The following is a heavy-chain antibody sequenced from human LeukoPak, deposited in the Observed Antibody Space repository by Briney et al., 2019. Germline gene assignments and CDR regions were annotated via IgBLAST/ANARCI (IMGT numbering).Heavy chain of an antibody. CDR3: ARFSPRAMGNYLDF. Sequence: PSETLSLTCAVSGGSISSGSYSWSWIRQPPGKGLEWIGYIYPRGSTYYNPSLKSRVISSLDKSANQFSLNLSSVTAADTAVYYCARFSPRAMGNYLDFWGRGTLVTVSS. J-gene: IGHJ4*02. CDR2: IYPRGST. CDR1: GGSISSGSYS. D-gene: IGHD7-27*01. V-gene: IGHV4-30-2*01.